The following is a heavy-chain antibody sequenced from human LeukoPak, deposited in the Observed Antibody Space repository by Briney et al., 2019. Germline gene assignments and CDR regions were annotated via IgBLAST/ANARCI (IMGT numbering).Heavy chain of an antibody. CDR2: ISSSSSYI. CDR3: AKDFSVYYYDSRVLDY. V-gene: IGHV3-21*01. CDR1: GFTFSSYS. J-gene: IGHJ4*02. D-gene: IGHD3-22*01. Sequence: GGSLRLSCAASGFTFSSYSMNWVRQAPGKGLEWVSCISSSSSYIYYADSVKGRFTISGDNAKNSLYLQMNSLRAEDTAVYYCAKDFSVYYYDSRVLDYWGQGTLVTVSS.